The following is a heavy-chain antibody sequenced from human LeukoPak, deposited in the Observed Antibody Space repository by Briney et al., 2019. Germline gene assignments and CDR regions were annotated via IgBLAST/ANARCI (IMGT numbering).Heavy chain of an antibody. CDR2: ISAYNGNT. Sequence: GASVKVSCKASGYTFTSYGISWVRQAPGQGLEWMGWISAYNGNTNYAQKLQGRVTMTTDTSTSTAYMELRSLRAEDTAVYYCAKSLDYDSSYFDPWGQGTLVTVSS. V-gene: IGHV1-18*01. CDR3: AKSLDYDSSYFDP. D-gene: IGHD3-3*01. J-gene: IGHJ5*02. CDR1: GYTFTSYG.